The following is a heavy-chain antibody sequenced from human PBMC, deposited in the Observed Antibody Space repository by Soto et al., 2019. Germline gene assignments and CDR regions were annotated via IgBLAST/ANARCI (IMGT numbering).Heavy chain of an antibody. J-gene: IGHJ3*02. Sequence: ASVKVSCKASGYTFTSCYMHWLRQAPGQGLEWMGIINPSGGSTSYAQKFQGRVTMTRDTSTSTVYMELSSLRSEDTAVYYCARDLKRYYDSSGYYGDAFDIWGQGTMVTVSS. CDR2: INPSGGST. D-gene: IGHD3-22*01. CDR1: GYTFTSCY. V-gene: IGHV1-46*01. CDR3: ARDLKRYYDSSGYYGDAFDI.